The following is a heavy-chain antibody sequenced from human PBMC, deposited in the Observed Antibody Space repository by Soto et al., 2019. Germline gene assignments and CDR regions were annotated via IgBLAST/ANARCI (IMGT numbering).Heavy chain of an antibody. D-gene: IGHD1-1*01. CDR1: GASISGFY. Sequence: SETLSLTCTVSGASISGFYWSWIRKSAGKGLEWIGRIFATGTTDYNPSLKSRVMMSVDTSKKQFSLKLRSVTAADTAVYYCVRDGTKTLRDWFDPWGQGISVTVSS. CDR2: IFATGTT. V-gene: IGHV4-4*07. J-gene: IGHJ5*02. CDR3: VRDGTKTLRDWFDP.